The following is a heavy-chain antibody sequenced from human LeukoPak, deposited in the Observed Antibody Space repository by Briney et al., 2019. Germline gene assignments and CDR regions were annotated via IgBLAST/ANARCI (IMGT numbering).Heavy chain of an antibody. CDR2: IWYDGSNK. V-gene: IGHV3-33*01. Sequence: SGRSLRLSCAAPGFTFSSYGMHWVRQAPGKGLEWVAVIWYDGSNKYYADSVKGRFTISRDNSKNTLYLQMNSLRAEDTAVYYCARGDGDYAGGYFDLWGRGTLVTVSS. D-gene: IGHD4-17*01. CDR3: ARGDGDYAGGYFDL. CDR1: GFTFSSYG. J-gene: IGHJ2*01.